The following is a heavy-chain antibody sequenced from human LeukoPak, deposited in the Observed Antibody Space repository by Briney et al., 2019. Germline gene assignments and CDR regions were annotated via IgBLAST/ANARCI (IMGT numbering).Heavy chain of an antibody. Sequence: ASVKVSCKASGYTFTGYYMHWVRQAPGQGLEWMGWINPNSGGTNYAQKFQGRVTMTRDTSISTAYMELSRLTSDDTAVYYCARATDFSSWYLAYWGQGTLVTVSS. CDR2: INPNSGGT. V-gene: IGHV1-2*02. D-gene: IGHD6-13*01. CDR3: ARATDFSSWYLAY. J-gene: IGHJ4*02. CDR1: GYTFTGYY.